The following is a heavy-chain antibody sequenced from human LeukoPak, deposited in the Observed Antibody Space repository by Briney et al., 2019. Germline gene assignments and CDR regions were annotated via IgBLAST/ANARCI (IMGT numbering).Heavy chain of an antibody. V-gene: IGHV3-20*04. Sequence: GGSLRLSCAASGFTFDDYGMSWVRQAPGKGLEWVSGINWNGGSTGYADSVKGRFTISRDNAKNSLYLQMNSLRAEDTALYYCARLGDSSGYYTKELRTLDYWGQGTLVTVSS. D-gene: IGHD3-22*01. J-gene: IGHJ4*02. CDR1: GFTFDDYG. CDR3: ARLGDSSGYYTKELRTLDY. CDR2: INWNGGST.